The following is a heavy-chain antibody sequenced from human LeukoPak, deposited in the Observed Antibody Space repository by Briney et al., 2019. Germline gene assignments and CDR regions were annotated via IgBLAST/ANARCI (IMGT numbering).Heavy chain of an antibody. V-gene: IGHV3-74*03. J-gene: IGHJ4*02. D-gene: IGHD4/OR15-4a*01. CDR2: INGDGSST. Sequence: PPGGSLRLSCAASGFTFSDQWMHWVRQGPEKGLVWVSRINGDGSSTAYADFVKGRFTISRDNARNTLSLRMNSLRIEDTAIYYCVKGAPFDYWGQGTLVAASS. CDR1: GFTFSDQW. CDR3: VKGAPFDY.